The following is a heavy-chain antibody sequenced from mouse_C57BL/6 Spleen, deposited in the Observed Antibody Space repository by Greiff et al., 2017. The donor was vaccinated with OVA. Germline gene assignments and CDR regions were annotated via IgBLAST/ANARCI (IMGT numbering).Heavy chain of an antibody. D-gene: IGHD1-1*01. V-gene: IGHV5-16*01. Sequence: DVKLVESEGGLVQPGSSMKLSCTASGFTFSDYYMAWVRQVPEKGLEWVANINYDGSSTYYLDSLKSRFIISRDNAKNILYLQMSSLKSEDTATYYCARDPHYYYGSGGFDYWGQGTTLTVSS. J-gene: IGHJ2*01. CDR1: GFTFSDYY. CDR2: INYDGSST. CDR3: ARDPHYYYGSGGFDY.